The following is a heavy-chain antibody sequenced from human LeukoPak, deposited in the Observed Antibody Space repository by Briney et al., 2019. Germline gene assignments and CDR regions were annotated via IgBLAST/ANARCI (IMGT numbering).Heavy chain of an antibody. J-gene: IGHJ4*02. D-gene: IGHD6-19*01. V-gene: IGHV1-46*01. Sequence: ASVKVSCKASGYTFTSYYMHWVRQAPGQGLEWMGIINPSGGSTSYAQKFQGRVTMTRDTSTSTVYMELSSLRSEDTAVYYCARASRVVAVAGPWYDFGYYLDYWGQGTLVTVSS. CDR2: INPSGGST. CDR1: GYTFTSYY. CDR3: ARASRVVAVAGPWYDFGYYLDY.